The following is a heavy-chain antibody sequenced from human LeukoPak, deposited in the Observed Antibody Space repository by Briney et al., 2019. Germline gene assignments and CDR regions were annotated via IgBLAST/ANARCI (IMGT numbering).Heavy chain of an antibody. CDR1: GFTFSSYW. J-gene: IGHJ4*02. CDR2: IKQDGSEK. CDR3: AREDWGSADKYYFDY. D-gene: IGHD3/OR15-3a*01. V-gene: IGHV3-7*05. Sequence: GGSLRLSCAASGFTFSSYWMSWVRQAPGKGLEWVANIKQDGSEKYYVDSVKGRFTISRDNAKNSLYLQMNSLRAEDTAVYYCAREDWGSADKYYFDYWGQGTLVTVSS.